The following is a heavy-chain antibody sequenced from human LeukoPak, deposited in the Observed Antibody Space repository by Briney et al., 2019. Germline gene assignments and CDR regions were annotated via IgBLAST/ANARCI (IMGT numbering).Heavy chain of an antibody. V-gene: IGHV1-2*02. CDR3: ASIVVVTARDAFDI. CDR1: GYTFTGYY. J-gene: IGHJ3*02. D-gene: IGHD2-21*02. CDR2: INPNSGDT. Sequence: ASVKLSCKASGYTFTGYYTHWVRQAPGQGLEWMGWINPNSGDTNYAQKFQGRVTMNRDTSISTAYMELSRLRSDDTAVYYCASIVVVTARDAFDIWGQGTMVTVSS.